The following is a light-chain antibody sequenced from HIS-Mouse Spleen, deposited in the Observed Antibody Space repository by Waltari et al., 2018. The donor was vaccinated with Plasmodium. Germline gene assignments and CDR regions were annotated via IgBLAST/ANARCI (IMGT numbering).Light chain of an antibody. J-gene: IGKJ1*01. V-gene: IGKV1-39*01. CDR3: QQSYSTPRT. CDR2: AAS. CDR1: QSISSY. Sequence: DIQMTQSPSSLSASVGDRVTITCRASQSISSYLNWYQQKQGKAPKLLIYAASSLQSGVPSRFSSSGSGTDFTLTISSLQPEECATYYCQQSYSTPRTFGQGTKVEIK.